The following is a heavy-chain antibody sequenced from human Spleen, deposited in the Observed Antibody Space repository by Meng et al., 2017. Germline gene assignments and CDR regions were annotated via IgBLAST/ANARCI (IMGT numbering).Heavy chain of an antibody. J-gene: IGHJ4*02. D-gene: IGHD3-10*01. Sequence: QVQLVQSGAEVKKPGASVKVSCKASGYTFTSYAMHWVRQAPGKRLEWMGWINAGNGNTKYSQKFQGRVTITRDTSANTAYMELSSLRSDDTGVYYCAKGTPGRRYAEYWGQGTLVTVSS. CDR3: AKGTPGRRYAEY. CDR2: INAGNGNT. CDR1: GYTFTSYA. V-gene: IGHV1-3*01.